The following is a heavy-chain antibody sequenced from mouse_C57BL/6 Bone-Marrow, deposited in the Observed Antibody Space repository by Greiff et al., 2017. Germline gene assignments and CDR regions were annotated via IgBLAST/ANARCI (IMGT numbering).Heavy chain of an antibody. D-gene: IGHD3-3*01. Sequence: EVQGVESGGDLVKPGGSLKLSCAASGFTFSSYGMSWVRQTPDKRLEWVATISSGGSYTYYPDSVKGRFTISRDNAKNTLYLQMSSLKSEDTAMYYSARRDFVMDYWGKGTSVTVSS. CDR2: ISSGGSYT. V-gene: IGHV5-6*01. J-gene: IGHJ4*01. CDR1: GFTFSSYG. CDR3: ARRDFVMDY.